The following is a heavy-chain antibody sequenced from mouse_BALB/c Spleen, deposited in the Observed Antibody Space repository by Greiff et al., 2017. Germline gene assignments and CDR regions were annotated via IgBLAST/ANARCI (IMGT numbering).Heavy chain of an antibody. J-gene: IGHJ4*01. D-gene: IGHD2-4*01. CDR2: LSSGGST. CDR3: ARGYDYDPYYYAMDY. Sequence: EVQLMESGGGLVKPGGSLKLSCAASGFTFSSYAMSWVRQTPEKRLEWVASLSSGGSTYYPDSVKGRFTISRDNARNILYLQMSSLRSEDTAMYYCARGYDYDPYYYAMDYWGQGTLVTVSS. V-gene: IGHV5-6-5*01. CDR1: GFTFSSYA.